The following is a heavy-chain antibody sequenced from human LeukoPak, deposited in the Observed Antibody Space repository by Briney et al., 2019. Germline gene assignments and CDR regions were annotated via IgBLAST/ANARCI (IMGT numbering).Heavy chain of an antibody. CDR2: IYYSGST. D-gene: IGHD2-2*01. Sequence: SETLSLTCTVSGDSISSYYWSWIRQPPGKGLEWIGYIYYSGSTNYNPSLKSRVTISVDTSKNQFSLKLSSVTAADTAVYYCARGGERVVPAAPYYYYYMDVWGKGTTVTVSS. CDR3: ARGGERVVPAAPYYYYYMDV. J-gene: IGHJ6*03. V-gene: IGHV4-59*01. CDR1: GDSISSYY.